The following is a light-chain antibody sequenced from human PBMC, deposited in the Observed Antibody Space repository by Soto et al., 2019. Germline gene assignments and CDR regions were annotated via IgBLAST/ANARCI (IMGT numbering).Light chain of an antibody. J-gene: IGKJ2*01. V-gene: IGKV3-20*01. CDR1: QSVSSTY. Sequence: EIVLTQSPGTLSLSPGERATLSCRASQSVSSTYLAWYQQKPGQAPRLLIYGASSRATGIPDRFSGSESGTDFTLTISRLESEDFAVYYCQQYGSSLMYTFGQGTKLEIK. CDR2: GAS. CDR3: QQYGSSLMYT.